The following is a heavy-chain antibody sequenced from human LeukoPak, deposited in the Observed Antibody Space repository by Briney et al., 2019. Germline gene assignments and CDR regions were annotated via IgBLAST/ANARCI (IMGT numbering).Heavy chain of an antibody. CDR2: IYSGGST. D-gene: IGHD3-22*01. V-gene: IGHV3-66*04. Sequence: GGSLRLSCAASGFMFGSYAMSWVRQAPGKGLEWVSVIYSGGSTYYADSVKGRFTISRDNSKNTLYLQMNSLRAEDTAVYYCARQGWGYYDSSGYYPGGFDYWGQGTLVTVSS. CDR3: ARQGWGYYDSSGYYPGGFDY. CDR1: GFMFGSYA. J-gene: IGHJ4*02.